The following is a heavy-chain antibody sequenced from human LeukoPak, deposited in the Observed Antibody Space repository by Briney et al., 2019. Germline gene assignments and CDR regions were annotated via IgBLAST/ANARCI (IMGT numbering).Heavy chain of an antibody. Sequence: ASVKVSCKASGYSSTDYGISWVRQAPGQGLEWMGWIHIYRGNTNYAQKFQGRVTMTTDTSTSTVYMEVRGLRSDDTAVYYCASTYSSGWYGNAFHIWGQGTMVTVSS. D-gene: IGHD6-19*01. CDR2: IHIYRGNT. CDR3: ASTYSSGWYGNAFHI. J-gene: IGHJ3*02. CDR1: GYSSTDYG. V-gene: IGHV1-18*01.